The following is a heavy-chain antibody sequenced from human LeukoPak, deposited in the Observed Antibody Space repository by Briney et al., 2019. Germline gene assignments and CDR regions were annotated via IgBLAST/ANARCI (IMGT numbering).Heavy chain of an antibody. Sequence: GGSLRLSCAASGFTFSNYWMQWVRQAPGKGLVWVSRINGDASSISYADSVKGRFTISRDNAKNTLYLQMNSLRAEDTAVYYCARVTTPDYWGQGTLVTVSS. J-gene: IGHJ4*02. CDR3: ARVTTPDY. CDR2: INGDASSI. CDR1: GFTFSNYW. D-gene: IGHD4-17*01. V-gene: IGHV3-74*01.